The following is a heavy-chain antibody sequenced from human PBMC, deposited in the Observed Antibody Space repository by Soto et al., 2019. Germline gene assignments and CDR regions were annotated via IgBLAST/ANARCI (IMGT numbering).Heavy chain of an antibody. V-gene: IGHV3-23*01. CDR1: GFTFSSYA. Sequence: GGSLRLSCAASGFTFSSYAMSWVRQAPGKGLEWVSGVSRDGGDKYYADSVKGRFTISRDNSKNSLHLQMSSLRPEDTALFYCIRGFYGLDVWGQGTTVTVSS. J-gene: IGHJ6*02. CDR3: IRGFYGLDV. CDR2: VSRDGGDK.